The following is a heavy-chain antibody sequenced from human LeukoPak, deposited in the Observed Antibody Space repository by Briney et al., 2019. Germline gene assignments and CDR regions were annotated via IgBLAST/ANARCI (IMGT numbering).Heavy chain of an antibody. D-gene: IGHD5-12*01. CDR1: GFTFSSYW. Sequence: PGGSLRLSCAASGFTFSSYWMHWVRQAPGKGLVWVSRINSDGGSTSYADSVKGRFTISRGNAKNTLYLQMNSLRAEDTAVYYCARAWGLVATHDYWGQGTLVTVSS. J-gene: IGHJ4*02. CDR3: ARAWGLVATHDY. CDR2: INSDGGST. V-gene: IGHV3-74*01.